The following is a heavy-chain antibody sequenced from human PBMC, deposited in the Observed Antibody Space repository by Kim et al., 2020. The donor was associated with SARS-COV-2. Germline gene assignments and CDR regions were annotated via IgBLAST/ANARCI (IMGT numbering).Heavy chain of an antibody. CDR2: IYYSGST. J-gene: IGHJ5*02. V-gene: IGHV4-39*07. D-gene: IGHD3-10*01. CDR3: AREDPPGLLWFGESTYHNWFDP. CDR1: GGSISSSSYY. Sequence: SETLSLTCTVSGGSISSSSYYWGWIRQPPGKGLEWIGSIYYSGSTYYNPSLKSRVTISVDTSKNQFSLKLSSVTAADTAVYYCAREDPPGLLWFGESTYHNWFDPWGQGTLVTVSS.